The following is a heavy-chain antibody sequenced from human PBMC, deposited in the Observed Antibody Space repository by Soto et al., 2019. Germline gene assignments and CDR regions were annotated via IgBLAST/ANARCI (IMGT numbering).Heavy chain of an antibody. D-gene: IGHD3-9*01. CDR2: ISSDGRNT. CDR1: GFAFSSYW. CDR3: IKASTMTGVGGYR. V-gene: IGHV3-74*01. J-gene: IGHJ5*02. Sequence: EVQLVESRGGLVQPGGSLRLSCAASGFAFSSYWMQWVRQAPGKGPVWVSRISSDGRNTTYADFVKGRFTISRDNAENTLHLQMTSLTDADTAVYYCIKASTMTGVGGYRWGQGTLVTVSS.